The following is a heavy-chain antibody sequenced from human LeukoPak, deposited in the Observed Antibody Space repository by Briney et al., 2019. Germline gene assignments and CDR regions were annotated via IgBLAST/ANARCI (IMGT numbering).Heavy chain of an antibody. CDR3: AYYGSGSYFHPGY. D-gene: IGHD3-10*01. J-gene: IGHJ4*02. CDR2: ISYDGSNK. Sequence: GRSLRLSCAASGFTFSSYAMHWVRQAPGKGLEWVAVISYDGSNKYYADSVKGRFTISRDNAKNSLYLQMNSLRAEDTAVYYCAYYGSGSYFHPGYWGQGTLVTVSS. V-gene: IGHV3-30-3*01. CDR1: GFTFSSYA.